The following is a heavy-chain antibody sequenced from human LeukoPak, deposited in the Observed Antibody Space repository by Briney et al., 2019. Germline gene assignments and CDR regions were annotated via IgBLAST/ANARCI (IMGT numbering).Heavy chain of an antibody. CDR2: LSFDASGT. V-gene: IGHV3-30*04. CDR3: ARDLQEISSFYFDY. D-gene: IGHD5-24*01. Sequence: GTSLILSCLDSELNFKTHAMHWVRQAPGKGLEWVAGLSFDASGTNYADSVKGRFTISRDNSKNTLYLQMHSLRPEDTAVYFCARDLQEISSFYFDYWGQGSLVTVSS. CDR1: ELNFKTHA. J-gene: IGHJ4*02.